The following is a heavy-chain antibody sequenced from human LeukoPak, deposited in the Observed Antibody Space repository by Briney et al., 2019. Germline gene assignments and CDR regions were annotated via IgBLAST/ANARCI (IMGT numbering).Heavy chain of an antibody. CDR3: ARERFYYDSSGYPKSYGMDV. J-gene: IGHJ6*02. CDR2: ISYGGSNK. D-gene: IGHD3-22*01. Sequence: PGRSLRLSCAASGFTFSSYAMHWVRQAPGKGLEWVAVISYGGSNKYYADSVKGRFTISRDNSKNTLYLQMNSLRAEDTAVYYCARERFYYDSSGYPKSYGMDVWGQGTTVTVSS. CDR1: GFTFSSYA. V-gene: IGHV3-30-3*01.